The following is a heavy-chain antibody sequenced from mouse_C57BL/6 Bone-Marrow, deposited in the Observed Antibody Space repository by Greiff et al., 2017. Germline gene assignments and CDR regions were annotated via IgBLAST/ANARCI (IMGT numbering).Heavy chain of an antibody. J-gene: IGHJ4*01. V-gene: IGHV2-4*01. D-gene: IGHD2-4*01. CDR1: GFSLTSYG. CDR3: APYDYDGYAMDY. CDR2: IWSGGST. Sequence: QVQLKQSGPGLVQPSQSLSITCTVSGFSLTSYGVHWVRQPPGKGLEWLGVIWSGGSTDYNAAFISRLSISKDNSKSQVFFKMNSLQADDTAIYYGAPYDYDGYAMDYWGQGTSVTVSS.